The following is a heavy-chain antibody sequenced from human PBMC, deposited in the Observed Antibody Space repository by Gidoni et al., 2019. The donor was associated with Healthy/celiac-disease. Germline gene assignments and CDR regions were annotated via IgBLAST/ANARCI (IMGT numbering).Heavy chain of an antibody. CDR2: INHSGST. V-gene: IGHV4-34*01. D-gene: IGHD2-8*01. CDR3: ARGEEGLTPYYYYYGMDV. J-gene: IGHJ6*02. CDR1: GGSFSGYY. Sequence: QVQLQQWGAGLLKPSETLSPTCAVYGGSFSGYYWSWIRQPPGKGLEWIGEINHSGSTNYNPSLKSRVTISVDTSKNQFSLKLSSVTAADTAVYYCARGEEGLTPYYYYYGMDVWGQGTTVTVSS.